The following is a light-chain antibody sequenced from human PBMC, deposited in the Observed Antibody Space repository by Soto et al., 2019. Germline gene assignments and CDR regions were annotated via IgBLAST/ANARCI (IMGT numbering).Light chain of an antibody. CDR2: DSS. V-gene: IGKV1-5*01. CDR3: QRYNAFSQT. CDR1: QSINSW. J-gene: IGKJ1*01. Sequence: DIQMTQSPSTLSASVGDRVTITCRASQSINSWLAWYQQKPGKAPQVLIYDSSSLQTGVPSRFSGSGSGTEFTLTIDSLQPEDVATDYCQRYNAFSQTFGQGTKVDI.